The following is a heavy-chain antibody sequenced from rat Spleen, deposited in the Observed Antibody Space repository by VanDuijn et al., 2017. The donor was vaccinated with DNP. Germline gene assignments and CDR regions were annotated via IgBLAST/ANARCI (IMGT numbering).Heavy chain of an antibody. CDR3: ARSWGDDGYPPFAY. J-gene: IGHJ3*01. CDR1: GLTINNNW. CDR2: ITNIGGST. V-gene: IGHV5-31*01. Sequence: EVQLVESGGGLVQPGRSLKLSCVASGLTINNNWMTWIRQAPGKGLEWVASITNIGGSTYYPDSVKGRFTISRDNAKSTLYLQMDSLRSEDTATYYCARSWGDDGYPPFAYWGQGTLVTVSS. D-gene: IGHD1-12*03.